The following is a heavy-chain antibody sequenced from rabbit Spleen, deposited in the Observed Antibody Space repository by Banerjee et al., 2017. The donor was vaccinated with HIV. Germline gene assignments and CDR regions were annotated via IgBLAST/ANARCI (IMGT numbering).Heavy chain of an antibody. CDR2: IYTGSSGST. CDR3: ARDPNDSGGVYRGLDL. J-gene: IGHJ3*01. CDR1: GFSFSSSYY. V-gene: IGHV1S40*01. Sequence: QSLEESGGDLVKPGASLTLTCTASGFSFSSSYYMCWVRQAPGKGLEWIACIYTGSSGSTFYASWAKGRFTISKASSTTVTLQMTSLTAADTATYFCARDPNDSGGVYRGLDLWGPGTLVTVS. D-gene: IGHD1-1*01.